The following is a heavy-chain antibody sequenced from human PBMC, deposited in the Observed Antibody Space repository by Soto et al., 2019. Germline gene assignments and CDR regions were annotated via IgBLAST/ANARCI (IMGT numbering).Heavy chain of an antibody. CDR1: GFTFSNFA. CDR2: ISSDGSAE. Sequence: GGSLRLSCVASGFTFSNFAIHWIRQAPGRGLEWVAVISSDGSAEYYADSVKGRFTISRDNSKNTLYLQMNSLTAEDTAVYYCARSRDGYSFYFYYGMDGWGQGTTVTVS. D-gene: IGHD4-4*01. V-gene: IGHV3-30*03. CDR3: ARSRDGYSFYFYYGMDG. J-gene: IGHJ6*02.